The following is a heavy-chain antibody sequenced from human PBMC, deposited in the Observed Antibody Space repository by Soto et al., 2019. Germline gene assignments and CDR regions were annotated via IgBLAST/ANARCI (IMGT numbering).Heavy chain of an antibody. CDR2: ISYDGSNK. CDR3: AEDYGS. J-gene: IGHJ4*02. V-gene: IGHV3-30*18. CDR1: GFTFSSYG. D-gene: IGHD4-17*01. Sequence: QVQLVESGGGVVQPGRSPRLSCAASGFTFSSYGMHWVRQAPGKGLEWVAVISYDGSNKYYADSVKGRFTISRDNSKNTLYLQMNSLRAEDTAVYYCAEDYGSWGQGTLVTVSS.